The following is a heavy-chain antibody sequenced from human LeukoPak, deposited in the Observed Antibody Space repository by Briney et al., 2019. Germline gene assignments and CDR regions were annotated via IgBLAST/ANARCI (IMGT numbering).Heavy chain of an antibody. D-gene: IGHD3-10*01. CDR1: GFTFSSYW. Sequence: GGSLRLSCAASGFTFSSYWMSWVRQAPGKGLEWVANIKQDGSEENYVDSVKGRFTISRDNAKNSLYLQMNSLRAEDTAVYYCAKAAQGSSAFYYGSGSYKGGFDYWGQGTLVTVSS. CDR3: AKAAQGSSAFYYGSGSYKGGFDY. J-gene: IGHJ4*02. CDR2: IKQDGSEE. V-gene: IGHV3-7*01.